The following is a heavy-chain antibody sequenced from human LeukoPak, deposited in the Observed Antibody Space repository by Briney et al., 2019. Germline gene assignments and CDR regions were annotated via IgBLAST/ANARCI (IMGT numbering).Heavy chain of an antibody. V-gene: IGHV3-48*03. CDR3: AGDRWGSNYFDY. J-gene: IGHJ4*02. CDR2: ISSSGGTT. D-gene: IGHD3-16*01. CDR1: GFTFSIYE. Sequence: PGGSLRLSCAASGFTFSIYEMNWVRQAPGKGLEWVSYISSSGGTTFYADSVQGRFTISRDNAKNSLYLQMNSLRGEDTAVYYCAGDRWGSNYFDYWGQGTLVTVSS.